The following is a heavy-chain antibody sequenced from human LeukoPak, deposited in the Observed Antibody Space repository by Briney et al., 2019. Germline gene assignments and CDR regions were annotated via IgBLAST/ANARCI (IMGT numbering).Heavy chain of an antibody. J-gene: IGHJ4*02. V-gene: IGHV3-21*01. CDR3: ARSVVPAACFDY. D-gene: IGHD2-2*01. CDR1: GFTFSSYS. Sequence: GGSLRLSCAASGFTFSSYSMNWVRQAPGKWLEWVSSISSSSSYIYYADSVKGRFTISRDNAKNSLYLQMNSLRAEDTAVYYCARSVVPAACFDYWGQGTLVTVSS. CDR2: ISSSSSYI.